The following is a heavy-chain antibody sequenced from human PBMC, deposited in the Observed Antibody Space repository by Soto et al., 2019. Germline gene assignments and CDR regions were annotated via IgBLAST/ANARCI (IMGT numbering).Heavy chain of an antibody. CDR2: IHPSGGGT. CDR1: GYTFNTYY. CDR3: ARGGHIAVVTASFDY. Sequence: ASVKVACKPSGYTFNTYYLHWVRQAPGQALEWMGVIHPSGGGTTYAQKFLGRVTVTRDTSTSTVFMELSSLRSDDTAVYYCARGGHIAVVTASFDYWGQGTLVTVSS. D-gene: IGHD2-21*02. V-gene: IGHV1-46*02. J-gene: IGHJ4*02.